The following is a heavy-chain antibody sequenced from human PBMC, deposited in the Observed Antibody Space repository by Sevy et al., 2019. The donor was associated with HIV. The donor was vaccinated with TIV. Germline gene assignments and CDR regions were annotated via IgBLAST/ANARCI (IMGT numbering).Heavy chain of an antibody. CDR2: ISYSGGST. Sequence: GGSLRLSCAASGFTFSINGMSWVRQAPGKGLECVSFISYSGGSTYYADSVKGRFTISRDNSKNTLSLQMNSLRAEDTAVYYCAKDRVSGSYYTGDFDYWGQGTLVTVSS. CDR1: GFTFSING. V-gene: IGHV3-23*01. CDR3: AKDRVSGSYYTGDFDY. J-gene: IGHJ4*02. D-gene: IGHD3-10*01.